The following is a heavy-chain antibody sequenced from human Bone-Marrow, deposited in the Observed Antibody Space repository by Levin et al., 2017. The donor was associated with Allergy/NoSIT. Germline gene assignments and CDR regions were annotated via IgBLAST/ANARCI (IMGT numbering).Heavy chain of an antibody. CDR3: ARAPYYGSNSRGAYDY. CDR1: GGSITNYY. CDR2: ISYTGSA. Sequence: PSETLSLSCTVSGGSITNYYWSWIRQPPGKGLEWIGYISYTGSAHYNPSLQSRVTMSVDSSKNQFSLQLRSVTAADTAVYFCARAPYYGSNSRGAYDYWGQGTLVSVSS. J-gene: IGHJ4*02. D-gene: IGHD4-23*01. V-gene: IGHV4-59*01.